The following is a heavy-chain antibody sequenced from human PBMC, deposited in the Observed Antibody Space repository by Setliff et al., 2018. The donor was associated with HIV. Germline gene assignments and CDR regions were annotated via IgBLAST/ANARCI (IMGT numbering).Heavy chain of an antibody. Sequence: GGSLRLSCAASGFTFDDYTMHWVRQAPGKGLEWVSLISWDGGSTYYADSVKGRFTISRDNSKNSLYLQMNSLRTEDTALYYCASGQTKYYFDYWGQGTLVTVS. CDR2: ISWDGGST. J-gene: IGHJ4*02. V-gene: IGHV3-43*01. CDR3: ASGQTKYYFDY. CDR1: GFTFDDYT. D-gene: IGHD3-10*01.